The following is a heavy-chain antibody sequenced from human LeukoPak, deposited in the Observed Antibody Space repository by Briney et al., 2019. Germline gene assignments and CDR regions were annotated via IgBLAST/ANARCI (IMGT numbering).Heavy chain of an antibody. J-gene: IGHJ6*03. V-gene: IGHV3-48*04. Sequence: GGSLRLSCAASGFTLSSYSMNWVRQAPGKGLEWVSYISTTSRTIYYTDSVKGRFTISRDNAKNSLYLQMNSLRAEDTAVYYCARARDLSYYSCYMDVWGKGTTVTVSS. CDR3: ARARDLSYYSCYMDV. CDR1: GFTLSSYS. CDR2: ISTTSRTI.